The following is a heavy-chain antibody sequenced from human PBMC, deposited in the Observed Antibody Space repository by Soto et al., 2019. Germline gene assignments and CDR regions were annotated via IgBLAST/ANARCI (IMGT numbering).Heavy chain of an antibody. CDR3: ASAAAAARTQWIDP. Sequence: QVQLQESGPGLVKPSGTLSLTCSVSGGSVSSSRWWSWVRQPPGKGLEWIGEMYHSGTTNYNPSLKSRVTISVDKSKNQFSLKVTSVTAADTAIYYCASAAAAARTQWIDPWGQGTLVTVSS. J-gene: IGHJ5*02. V-gene: IGHV4-4*02. CDR1: GGSVSSSRW. CDR2: MYHSGTT. D-gene: IGHD6-13*01.